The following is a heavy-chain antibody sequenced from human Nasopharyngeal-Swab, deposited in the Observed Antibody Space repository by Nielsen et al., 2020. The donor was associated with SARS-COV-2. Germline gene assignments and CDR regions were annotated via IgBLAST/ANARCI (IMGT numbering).Heavy chain of an antibody. V-gene: IGHV1-69*13. CDR1: GGTFSSYA. CDR2: IIPIFGTA. D-gene: IGHD4/OR15-4a*01. Sequence: SVKVSCKASGGTFSSYAIGWVRQAPGQGLEWMGGIIPIFGTANYAQKFQGRVTITADESTSTAYMELSSLRSEDTAVYYCASLGSMVQDAFDIWGQGTMVTVSS. CDR3: ASLGSMVQDAFDI. J-gene: IGHJ3*02.